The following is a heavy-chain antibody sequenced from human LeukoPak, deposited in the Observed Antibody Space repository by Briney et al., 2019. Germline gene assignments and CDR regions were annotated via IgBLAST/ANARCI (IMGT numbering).Heavy chain of an antibody. CDR1: GYSLSNYW. J-gene: IGHJ4*02. V-gene: IGHV5-51*01. CDR2: IYLSDSTT. Sequence: GESLKISCKGSGYSLSNYWMGWGRQMPGKGLEWMGIIYLSDSTTKYSPSFQGQVTISADKSITTAYLQWSSLKASDTAIYYCATTSNGWYRWDYWGRGTLVTVSS. CDR3: ATTSNGWYRWDY. D-gene: IGHD6-19*01.